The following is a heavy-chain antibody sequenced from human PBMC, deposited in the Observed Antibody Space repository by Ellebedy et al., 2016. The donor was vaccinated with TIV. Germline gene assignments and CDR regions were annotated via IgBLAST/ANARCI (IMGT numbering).Heavy chain of an antibody. CDR1: GFTVSGNY. J-gene: IGHJ4*02. V-gene: IGHV3-66*04. D-gene: IGHD1-1*01. Sequence: GESLKISCAASGFTVSGNYMSWVRQAPGKGLEWVSVINSGGGTYYADSVKGRFTISRDNSKNTLYLQMNNLRAEDTAVYFCARHTTMAYLFDYWGQGALVTVSS. CDR3: ARHTTMAYLFDY. CDR2: INSGGGT.